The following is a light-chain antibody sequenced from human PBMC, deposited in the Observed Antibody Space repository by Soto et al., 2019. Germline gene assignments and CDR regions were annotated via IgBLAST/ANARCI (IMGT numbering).Light chain of an antibody. CDR1: SSNIGGNT. Sequence: QSVLTQPPSASGTPGRRVTISCSGSSSNIGGNTVNWYQKVPGAAPKLIIFSNSQRPSGVPDRYSGSKSGTSASLAIGGLQSEDEADYYCSTWDDSLNGPLFGGGTKLTVL. CDR2: SNS. J-gene: IGLJ2*01. CDR3: STWDDSLNGPL. V-gene: IGLV1-44*01.